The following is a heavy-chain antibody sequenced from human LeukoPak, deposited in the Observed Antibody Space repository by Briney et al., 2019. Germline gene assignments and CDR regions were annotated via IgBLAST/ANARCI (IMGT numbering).Heavy chain of an antibody. CDR3: ARAYSSSRIDY. CDR2: IDPSDSYT. CDR1: GYSFTNYW. J-gene: IGHJ4*02. D-gene: IGHD6-6*01. Sequence: PGESLKISCKGSGYSFTNYWINWVRQMPGKGLEWMGKIDPSDSYTNYSPSFQGHVTISADKSISTAYLQWSSLKASDTAMYYCARAYSSSRIDYWGQGTVVTVSS. V-gene: IGHV5-10-1*01.